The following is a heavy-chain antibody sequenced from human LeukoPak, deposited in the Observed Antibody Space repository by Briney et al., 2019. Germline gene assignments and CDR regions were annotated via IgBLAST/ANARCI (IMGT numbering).Heavy chain of an antibody. D-gene: IGHD2-15*01. CDR1: GYTLTELS. CDR3: ATVRYCSGGSCFRPSWFDP. Sequence: ASVKVSCKVSGYTLTELSMHWVRQAPGKGLEWMGGFDPEDGETIYAQKFQGRVTMTEDTSTDTAYMELSSLRSEDTAVYYCATVRYCSGGSCFRPSWFDPWGQGTLVTVSS. V-gene: IGHV1-24*01. J-gene: IGHJ5*02. CDR2: FDPEDGET.